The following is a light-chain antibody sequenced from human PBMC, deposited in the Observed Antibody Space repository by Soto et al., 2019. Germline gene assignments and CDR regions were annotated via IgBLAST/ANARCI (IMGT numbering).Light chain of an antibody. J-gene: IGLJ1*01. V-gene: IGLV2-14*01. CDR1: RSDVGDHNL. Sequence: QSALTQPASVSGSPGQSITISCSGTRSDVGDHNLVSWYQQHPGRAPKLMIYAVSNRTSGFSNLFSGCKSANTASQTIVGVKAEDEADYCSCSLTTREPHVFGTGTKLTVL. CDR2: AVS. CDR3: CSLTTREPHV.